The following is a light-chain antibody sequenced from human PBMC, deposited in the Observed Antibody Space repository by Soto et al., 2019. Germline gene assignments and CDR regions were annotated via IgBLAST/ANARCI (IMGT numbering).Light chain of an antibody. J-gene: IGKJ1*01. CDR2: CAS. CDR3: QQYGSSPWT. V-gene: IGKV3-20*01. CDR1: QSVSSSY. Sequence: EIVLTQSPGTLSLSPGERATLSCRASQSVSSSYLAWYQQKPGQAPRPLIYCASSRAIGIPDRFSGSGSGTDFTLTISRLEPEDFAVYYCQQYGSSPWTFCQGTKVEIK.